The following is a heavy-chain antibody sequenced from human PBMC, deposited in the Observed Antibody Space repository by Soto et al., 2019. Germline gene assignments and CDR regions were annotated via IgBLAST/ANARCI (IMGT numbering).Heavy chain of an antibody. Sequence: LRLSCAASGFAFNNYWMSWVRQAPGKGPEWVASIKYDGSEKYYVDSVKGRFTVSRDNAKNSLSMHLNSLRADDTAIYFCARLVYDTRLNYMYFDFWGQGALVTVSS. CDR1: GFAFNNYW. CDR2: IKYDGSEK. CDR3: ARLVYDTRLNYMYFDF. J-gene: IGHJ4*02. V-gene: IGHV3-7*03. D-gene: IGHD3-10*01.